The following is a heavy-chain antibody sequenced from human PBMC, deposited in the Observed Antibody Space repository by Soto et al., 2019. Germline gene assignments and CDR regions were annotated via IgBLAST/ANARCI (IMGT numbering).Heavy chain of an antibody. CDR1: GGTFSSYA. J-gene: IGHJ4*02. CDR3: PRSLTYYYETSGYYLGNI. D-gene: IGHD3-22*01. V-gene: IGHV1-69*01. Sequence: QVQLVQSGAEVKKPGSSVKVSCKASGGTFSSYAFSWVRQAPGQGLEWMGGIIPMFDTANYAQKFQDRVTISADESTSTAYMERSSLTSEDTAVYYCPRSLTYYYETSGYYLGNIWGQGTLVTVSS. CDR2: IIPMFDTA.